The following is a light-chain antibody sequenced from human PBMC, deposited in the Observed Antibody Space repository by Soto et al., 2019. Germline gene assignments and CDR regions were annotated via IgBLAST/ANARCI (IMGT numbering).Light chain of an antibody. J-gene: IGKJ1*01. CDR1: QSVSSSY. V-gene: IGKV3-20*01. Sequence: EIVLTQSPGTLSLSPGERATLSCRASQSVSSSYLAWCQQKPGQAPRLLIYGASSRATGIPDRFSGSGSGTDFTLTISRLEPEDFVVYYCQQYGSSPRTFCQGTKVEIK. CDR2: GAS. CDR3: QQYGSSPRT.